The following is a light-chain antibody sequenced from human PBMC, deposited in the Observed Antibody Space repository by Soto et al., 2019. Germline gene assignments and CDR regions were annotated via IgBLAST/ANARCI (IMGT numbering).Light chain of an antibody. J-gene: IGLJ2*01. Sequence: SYELTQPPSVSVAPGKTARISCERNNIGTKSEHWYQQKPGQAPVLVIYYDSARPSGIPERFSGSNAGNTATLTISTVEAGDEADYYCQVWDRSSDHRVVFGGGTKVTVL. V-gene: IGLV3-21*04. CDR2: YDS. CDR1: NIGTKS. CDR3: QVWDRSSDHRVV.